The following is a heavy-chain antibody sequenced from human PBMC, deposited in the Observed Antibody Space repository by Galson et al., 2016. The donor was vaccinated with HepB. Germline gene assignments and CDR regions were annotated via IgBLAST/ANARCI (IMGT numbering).Heavy chain of an antibody. CDR2: IYPGDSDT. J-gene: IGHJ5*02. CDR3: ASQRFSGSYGWFDP. V-gene: IGHV5-51*01. Sequence: QSGAEVKKPGESLKISCLGSGDIFRSHWIAWVRQKPGKGLEWMGLIYPGDSDTQYSPSSQGRVTISADKSLSTAYWQWSSRKASDTATYYCASQRFSGSYGWFDPWGQGTQVTVSS. D-gene: IGHD3-10*01. CDR1: GDIFRSHW.